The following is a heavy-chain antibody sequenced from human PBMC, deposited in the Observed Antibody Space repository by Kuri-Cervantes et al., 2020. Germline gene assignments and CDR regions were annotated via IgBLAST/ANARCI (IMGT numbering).Heavy chain of an antibody. V-gene: IGHV3-23*01. D-gene: IGHD4-17*01. Sequence: GESLKISCAASGFTFSYYYMSGVRQAPEKGLEWVSTISGSGRNTYYADPVKGRFTISRDNSKNTLYLQMNRLRAEDTAVYYCAKATNYGDQHFDYGGQGTLVTVSS. CDR2: ISGSGRNT. J-gene: IGHJ4*02. CDR3: AKATNYGDQHFDY. CDR1: GFTFSYYY.